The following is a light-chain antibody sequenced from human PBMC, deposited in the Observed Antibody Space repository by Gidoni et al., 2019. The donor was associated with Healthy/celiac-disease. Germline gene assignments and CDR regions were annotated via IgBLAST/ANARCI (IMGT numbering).Light chain of an antibody. J-gene: IGKJ5*01. CDR3: QQRSNWPPT. Sequence: EIVLTQSPATLSLSPGERATLSCRASQSVSSYLAWYQQKPGQAPRLLIYDASNRATGIPARFSGSVSGTDFTLTLSSLEPEDFAVYYCQQRSNWPPTFGQGTRLEIK. V-gene: IGKV3-11*01. CDR1: QSVSSY. CDR2: DAS.